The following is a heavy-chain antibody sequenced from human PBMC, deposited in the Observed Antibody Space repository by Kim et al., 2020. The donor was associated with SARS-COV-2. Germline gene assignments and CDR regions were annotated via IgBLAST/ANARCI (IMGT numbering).Heavy chain of an antibody. V-gene: IGHV4-39*01. Sequence: SETLSLTCTVSGGSISSSSYYWGWIRQPPGKGLEWIGSIYYSGSTYYNPSLKSRVTISVDTSKNQFSLKLSSVTAADTAVYYCARRLHLGYCSGGSCSVYDYWGQGTLVTVSS. J-gene: IGHJ4*02. CDR3: ARRLHLGYCSGGSCSVYDY. CDR2: IYYSGST. D-gene: IGHD2-15*01. CDR1: GGSISSSSYY.